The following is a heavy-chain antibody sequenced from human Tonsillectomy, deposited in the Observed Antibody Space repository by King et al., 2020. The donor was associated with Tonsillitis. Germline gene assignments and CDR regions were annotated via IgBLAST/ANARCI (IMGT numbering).Heavy chain of an antibody. CDR3: AREESMALDY. CDR1: GFTVSHYA. Sequence: VQLVESGGDVVQPGRSLRLSCVASGFTVSHYAMHWVRQAPGKGLEWVAVISYDENKTYYADSVKGRFTISRDNSKNSLYLQMNSLRAEDTAVYYCAREESMALDYWGQGTLVTVS. CDR2: ISYDENKT. J-gene: IGHJ4*02. D-gene: IGHD2/OR15-2a*01. V-gene: IGHV3-30-3*01.